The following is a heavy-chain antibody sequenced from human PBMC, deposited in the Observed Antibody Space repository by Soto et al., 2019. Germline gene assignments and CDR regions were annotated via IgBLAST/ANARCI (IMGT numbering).Heavy chain of an antibody. V-gene: IGHV3-30-3*01. CDR3: ARPYCRSTRCYLYYYGMDV. CDR1: GFTFSVSA. J-gene: IGHJ6*02. Sequence: QVQVVESGGGVVQPGTSLRLSCAASGFTFSVSAIHWVRQAPGKGLEWVAVISSDGSHQYYADSVRGRFTISRDNTKNTLYLHMNSLRAEDTAVYYCARPYCRSTRCYLYYYGMDVWGPGTTVTVSS. D-gene: IGHD2-2*01. CDR2: ISSDGSHQ.